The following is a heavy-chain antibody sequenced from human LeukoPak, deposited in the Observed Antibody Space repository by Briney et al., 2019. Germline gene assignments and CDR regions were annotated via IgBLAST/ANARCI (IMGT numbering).Heavy chain of an antibody. CDR3: GAESERWLVRS. CDR2: IYNSGST. Sequence: SGTLSLTCTVSGGSISSSSYYWGWIRQPPGKGLEWIGYIYNSGSTNYNPSLKSRVTISIDTSKNQFSLKLSSVTAADTAVYYCGAESERWLVRSWGQGTLVTVSS. CDR1: GGSISSSSYY. D-gene: IGHD6-19*01. J-gene: IGHJ4*02. V-gene: IGHV4-61*05.